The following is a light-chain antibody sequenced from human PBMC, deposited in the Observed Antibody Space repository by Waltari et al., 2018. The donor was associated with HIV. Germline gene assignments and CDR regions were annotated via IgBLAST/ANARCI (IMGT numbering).Light chain of an antibody. J-gene: IGLJ2*01. CDR1: ELPSQS. CDR2: KDR. V-gene: IGLV3-25*03. CDR3: QSTDNSGTHVV. Sequence: SYELTQPPSVSVSPGQTAEITCIGDELPSQSGHWYTQKPGQAPVLVIYKDRKRPSGIPQRFSGSTSGTSVTLTIRGVQAEDEADYYCQSTDNSGTHVVFGGGTKLTVL.